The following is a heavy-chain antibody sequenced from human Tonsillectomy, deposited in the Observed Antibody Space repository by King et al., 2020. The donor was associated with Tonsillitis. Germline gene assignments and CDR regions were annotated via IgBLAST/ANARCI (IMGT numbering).Heavy chain of an antibody. CDR2: IYHSGPT. V-gene: IGHV4-31*03. D-gene: IGHD4-17*01. Sequence: VQLQESGPGLVRPSQTLSLICSVSGDSLTSGGYFWSWIRQHPDKGLEWIGSIYHSGPTYHTPSLRSRLFMSVYTSKNQFSLRLTSVTAADTAVYYCARNRDYGDYVDFWGQGTLVAVSS. CDR3: ARNRDYGDYVDF. CDR1: GDSLTSGGYF. J-gene: IGHJ4*02.